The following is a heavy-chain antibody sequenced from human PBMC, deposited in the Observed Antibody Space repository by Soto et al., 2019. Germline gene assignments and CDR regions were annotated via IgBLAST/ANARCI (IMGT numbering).Heavy chain of an antibody. J-gene: IGHJ4*02. Sequence: QVQLVESGGGVVQPGNSLRLSCAVTGFTVTTYGMHWVRQGQGKGLEWVAVISRDGGTKFYADSVKGRFTISKDNSSNTLFLDMNSLRGDDLAVYYCTGEVASGYWGQGTLVTVSS. CDR1: GFTVTTYG. CDR3: TGEVASGY. V-gene: IGHV3-30*03. D-gene: IGHD2-8*02. CDR2: ISRDGGTK.